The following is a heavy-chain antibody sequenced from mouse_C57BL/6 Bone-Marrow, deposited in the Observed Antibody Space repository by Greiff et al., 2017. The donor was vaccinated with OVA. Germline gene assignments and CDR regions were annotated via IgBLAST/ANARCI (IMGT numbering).Heavy chain of an antibody. V-gene: IGHV1-80*01. J-gene: IGHJ2*01. CDR3: ARYDDGYRYFDY. D-gene: IGHD2-3*01. CDR1: GYAFSSYW. CDR2: IYPGDGDT. Sequence: VKLQESGAELVKPGASVKISCKASGYAFSSYWMNWVKQRPGKGLEWIGQIYPGDGDTNYNGKFKGKATLTADKSSSTAYMQLSSLTSEDSAVYFCARYDDGYRYFDYWGQGTTLTVSS.